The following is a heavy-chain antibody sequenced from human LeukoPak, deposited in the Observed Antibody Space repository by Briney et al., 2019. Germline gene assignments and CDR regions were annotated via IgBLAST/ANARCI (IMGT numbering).Heavy chain of an antibody. D-gene: IGHD5-18*01. J-gene: IGHJ4*02. CDR1: GGTFSSYA. Sequence: SVKLSCKASGGTFSSYAISWVRQAPGQGLEWMGRIIPILGIANYAQKFQGRVTITADKSTSTAYMELSSLRSEDTAVYYCARDIGGYSYGVDYWGQGTLVTVSS. CDR2: IIPILGIA. V-gene: IGHV1-69*04. CDR3: ARDIGGYSYGVDY.